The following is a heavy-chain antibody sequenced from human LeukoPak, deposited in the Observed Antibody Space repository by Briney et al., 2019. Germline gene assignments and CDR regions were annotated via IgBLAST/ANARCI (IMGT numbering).Heavy chain of an antibody. V-gene: IGHV1-2*02. CDR2: INPNSGGT. J-gene: IGHJ1*01. Sequence: ASVTVSCKASGYTFTGYCMHWVRQAPGQGLEWMGWINPNSGGTNYAQKFQGRVTMTRDTPISTAYMELSRLRSDDTAVYYCARVVAGMAEYFQHWGQGTLVTVSS. CDR3: ARVVAGMAEYFQH. CDR1: GYTFTGYC. D-gene: IGHD6-19*01.